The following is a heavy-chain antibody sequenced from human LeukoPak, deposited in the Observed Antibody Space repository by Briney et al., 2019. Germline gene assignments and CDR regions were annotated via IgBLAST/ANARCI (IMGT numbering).Heavy chain of an antibody. J-gene: IGHJ4*02. Sequence: PSETLSLTCTVSGGSISSSSYYWGWIRQPPGKGLEWIGSIYYSGSTYYNPSLKSRVTISVDTSKNQFSLKLSSVTAADTAVYYCASLTYYDFWRGYYVFDYWGQGTLVTVSS. CDR3: ASLTYYDFWRGYYVFDY. CDR2: IYYSGST. V-gene: IGHV4-39*01. D-gene: IGHD3-3*01. CDR1: GGSISSSSYY.